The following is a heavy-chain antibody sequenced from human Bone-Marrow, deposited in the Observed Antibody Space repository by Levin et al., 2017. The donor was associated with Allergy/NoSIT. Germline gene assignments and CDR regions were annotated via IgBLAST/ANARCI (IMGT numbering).Heavy chain of an antibody. CDR2: ISYDGTNK. Sequence: GGSLRLSCAASGFRFNEFGMHWVRQAPGKGLEWVAVISYDGTNKYYGDSAKGRFTISRDNSKNTLYLQMNSLRPEDTAMYYCAKFSGVYGDYGLDVWGQGTTVTVAS. V-gene: IGHV3-30*18. CDR3: AKFSGVYGDYGLDV. D-gene: IGHD4-17*01. CDR1: GFRFNEFG. J-gene: IGHJ6*02.